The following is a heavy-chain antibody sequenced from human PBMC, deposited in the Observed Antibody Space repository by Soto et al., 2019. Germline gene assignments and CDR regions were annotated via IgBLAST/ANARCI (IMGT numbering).Heavy chain of an antibody. CDR2: INPDGSEK. V-gene: IGHV3-7*01. J-gene: IGHJ6*03. CDR1: GFTFSSYW. Sequence: GGSLRLSCAASGFTFSSYWMIWVRQAPGKGLEWVGNINPDGSEKYSVDSVKGRFTISRDNAKNSLYLQMNSLRAEDTAVYYCAREGTDYDYYYMDVWGKGTTVTVSS. D-gene: IGHD1-1*01. CDR3: AREGTDYDYYYMDV.